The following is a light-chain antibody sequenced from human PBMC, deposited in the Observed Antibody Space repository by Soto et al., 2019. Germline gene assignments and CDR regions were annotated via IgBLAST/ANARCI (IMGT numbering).Light chain of an antibody. J-gene: IGLJ1*01. Sequence: QSALTQPPSASGSPGQSVTISCTGTSSDIGYYKYVSWYQQHPGKAPKLIIYEVIKRPSGVPDRFSGSKSGNTASLTVSGLHAEDEADYYCSSYAGSNNLGVFGSGTKLTV. CDR1: SSDIGYYKY. CDR2: EVI. CDR3: SSYAGSNNLGV. V-gene: IGLV2-8*01.